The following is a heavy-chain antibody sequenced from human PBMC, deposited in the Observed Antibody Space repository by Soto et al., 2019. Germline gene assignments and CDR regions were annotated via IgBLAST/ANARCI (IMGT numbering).Heavy chain of an antibody. J-gene: IGHJ4*02. CDR2: INAGNGNT. Sequence: QVQLVQSGAEEKKPGASVKVSCKASGYTFTSYVMHWVRQAPGQRLEWMGWINAGNGNTKYSQKFQGRVTITRDTSASTAYRELSSLRSEDRAVYYWARVGPYEAYWGQGTLFPVPS. CDR3: ARVGPYEAY. D-gene: IGHD5-12*01. V-gene: IGHV1-3*05. CDR1: GYTFTSYV.